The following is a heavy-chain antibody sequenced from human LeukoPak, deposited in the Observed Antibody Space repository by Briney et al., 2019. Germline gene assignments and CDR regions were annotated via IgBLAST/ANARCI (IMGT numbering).Heavy chain of an antibody. V-gene: IGHV1-2*02. CDR3: ARDSIRGVRLLDY. J-gene: IGHJ4*02. D-gene: IGHD3-10*01. CDR2: ISPDSGGT. CDR1: GYTFTGYY. Sequence: SVKVSCKASGYTFTGYYIHWVRQAPGQGPEWMGWISPDSGGTNYAQKFQGRVTVTGASSINTVYMELSGLRSDDTAVYYCARDSIRGVRLLDYWGQGTLVTVSS.